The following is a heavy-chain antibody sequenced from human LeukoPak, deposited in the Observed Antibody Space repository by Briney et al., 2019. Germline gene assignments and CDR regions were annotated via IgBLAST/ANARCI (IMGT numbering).Heavy chain of an antibody. V-gene: IGHV1-58*01. J-gene: IGHJ4*02. CDR2: IVVGSGNT. Sequence: ASVKVSCKASGFIFSSSAVQWVRQARGQRLELIGWIVVGSGNTNYAQNFQERVTITRDMSTSTAYMGLSSLRSEDTAVYYCVADCYGDCIDWGQGTLVTVSS. CDR1: GFIFSSSA. D-gene: IGHD4-17*01. CDR3: VADCYGDCID.